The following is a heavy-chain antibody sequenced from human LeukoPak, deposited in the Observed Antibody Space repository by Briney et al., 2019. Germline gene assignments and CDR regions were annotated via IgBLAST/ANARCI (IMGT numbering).Heavy chain of an antibody. J-gene: IGHJ6*02. V-gene: IGHV4-59*01. D-gene: IGHD3-10*01. CDR1: GGSISSYY. CDR2: IYYSGGT. Sequence: SETLSLTCTVSGGSISSYYWSWIRQPPGKGLEWSGYIYYSGGTNYNPPLKSRVTISVDTSKNQFPLKLSSVTAADTAVYYCARALPGSQMDVWGQGTTVTVSS. CDR3: ARALPGSQMDV.